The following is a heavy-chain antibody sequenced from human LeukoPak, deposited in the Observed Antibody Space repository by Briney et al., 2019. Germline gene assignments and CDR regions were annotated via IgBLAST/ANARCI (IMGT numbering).Heavy chain of an antibody. CDR3: ARGYSSSWLFDY. D-gene: IGHD6-13*01. Sequence: GGSLRLSCAASGFTFSSYAMHWVRQAPGKGLEWVAVISYDGSNKYYADSVKGRFTISRDNSKNTLYLQMNSLGAEDTAVYYCARGYSSSWLFDYWGQGTLVTVFS. J-gene: IGHJ4*02. V-gene: IGHV3-30*14. CDR1: GFTFSSYA. CDR2: ISYDGSNK.